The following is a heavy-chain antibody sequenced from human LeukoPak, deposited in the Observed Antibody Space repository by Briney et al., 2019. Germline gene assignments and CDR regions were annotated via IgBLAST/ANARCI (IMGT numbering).Heavy chain of an antibody. CDR2: IYHRGSP. J-gene: IGHJ5*02. CDR3: ARTELVWFGGGHDNWFDP. Sequence: SDTLSLTCTVSGYSISNSNWWGWIRQSPGKGLEWIGYIYHRGSPNYNPTLKSRVTMSVDTSKNQFSLKLSSVTALDTAVYYCARTELVWFGGGHDNWFDPWGQGTLVTVSS. CDR1: GYSISNSNW. V-gene: IGHV4-28*06. D-gene: IGHD3-10*01.